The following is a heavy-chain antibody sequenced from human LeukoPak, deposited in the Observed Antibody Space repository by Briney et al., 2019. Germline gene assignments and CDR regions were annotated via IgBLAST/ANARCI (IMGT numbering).Heavy chain of an antibody. CDR1: GFTFSSYA. CDR3: AKDRLVRGVTDFDY. CDR2: ISGSGGST. J-gene: IGHJ4*02. Sequence: PGGSLRLSCAASGFTFSSYAMSWVRQAPGKGLEWVSAISGSGGSTYYADSVKGRFTISRDNSKNTLYLQMNSLGAEDTAVYYCAKDRLVRGVTDFDYWGQGTLVTVSS. D-gene: IGHD3-10*01. V-gene: IGHV3-23*01.